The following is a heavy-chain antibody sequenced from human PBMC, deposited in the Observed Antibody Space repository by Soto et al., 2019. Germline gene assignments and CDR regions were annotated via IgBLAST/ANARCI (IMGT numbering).Heavy chain of an antibody. CDR3: AKDLWFIRTFDY. CDR1: GFTFSSYG. V-gene: IGHV3-30*18. CDR2: ISYDGSNK. J-gene: IGHJ4*02. D-gene: IGHD2-21*01. Sequence: GSLRLSCAASGFTFSSYGMHWVRQAPGKGLEWVAVISYDGSNKYYADSVKGRFTISRDNSKNTLYLQMNSLRAEDTAVYYCAKDLWFIRTFDYWGQGTRVTVSS.